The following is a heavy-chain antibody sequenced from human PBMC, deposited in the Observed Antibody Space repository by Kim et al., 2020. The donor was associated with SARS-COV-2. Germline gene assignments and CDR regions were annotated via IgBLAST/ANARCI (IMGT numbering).Heavy chain of an antibody. V-gene: IGHV3-23*01. CDR2: ISDSGGST. J-gene: IGHJ4*02. D-gene: IGHD3-22*01. CDR1: GFTFSSYA. Sequence: GGSLRLSCAVSGFTFSSYAMSWVRQAPGKGLEWVSAISDSGGSTYYADSVKGRFTISRDKSKNTLYLQMNSLRAEDTAVYYCAKDKDYYDSSGYLYYFDYWGQGTLVTVSS. CDR3: AKDKDYYDSSGYLYYFDY.